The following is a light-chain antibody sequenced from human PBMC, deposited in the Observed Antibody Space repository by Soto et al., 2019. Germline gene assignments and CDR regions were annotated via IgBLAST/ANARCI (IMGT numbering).Light chain of an antibody. CDR1: QSVLYSSENRNY. V-gene: IGKV4-1*01. J-gene: IGKJ1*01. CDR2: RAS. CDR3: LQYHNLWA. Sequence: DIVMTQSPDSLAVSLGGRATFNCRSSQSVLYSSENRNYLAWYQQRPGQAPRLLIYRASTRATGVPARFSGSGSGTEFTLTISSLQSEDFAVYSCLQYHNLWAFGQGTKVDIK.